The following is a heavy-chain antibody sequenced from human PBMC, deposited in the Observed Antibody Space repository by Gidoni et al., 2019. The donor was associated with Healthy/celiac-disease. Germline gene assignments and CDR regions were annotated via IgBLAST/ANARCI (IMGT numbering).Heavy chain of an antibody. V-gene: IGHV1-18*01. Sequence: QVQLVQSGAEVKKPGASVMVSCKASGYNFTSYGISWVRQAPGQGLAWRGWISAYTGNTNYAPKLQGRVTMTTDTSTSTAYMELRSLRSDDPAVYYCASLAGYDSSGRDAFDLWGQGTMVTVSS. D-gene: IGHD3-22*01. CDR3: ASLAGYDSSGRDAFDL. CDR1: GYNFTSYG. J-gene: IGHJ3*01. CDR2: ISAYTGNT.